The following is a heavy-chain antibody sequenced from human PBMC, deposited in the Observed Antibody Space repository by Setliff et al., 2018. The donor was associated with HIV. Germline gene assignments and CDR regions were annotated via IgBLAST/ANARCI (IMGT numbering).Heavy chain of an antibody. V-gene: IGHV3-48*01. CDR1: GFTLTTYS. J-gene: IGHJ4*02. CDR2: ISSSSSTI. CDR3: ARGGTYSSGYYG. D-gene: IGHD3-22*01. Sequence: PGGSLRLSCAASGFTLTTYSMNWVRQAPGKGLEWVSSISSSSSTIYYADSVKGRFTISRDNAKNSLYLQMNSLRAEDTAVYYCARGGTYSSGYYGWGQGTLVTVSS.